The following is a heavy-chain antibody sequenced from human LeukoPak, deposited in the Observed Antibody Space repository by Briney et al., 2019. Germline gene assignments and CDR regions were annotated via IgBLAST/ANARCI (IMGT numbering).Heavy chain of an antibody. J-gene: IGHJ6*02. CDR3: ARGYCRSTSCHEPPLYGMDV. CDR1: GYTFSNFG. Sequence: GASVRVSCKTSGYTFSNFGINWVRQAPGQGLEWMGWISTYSGNTNYAQQLQGRVTMTSDTSTSTVYMELRSLRSDDTAVYYCARGYCRSTSCHEPPLYGMDVWGQGTTVTVS. D-gene: IGHD2-2*01. V-gene: IGHV1-18*01. CDR2: ISTYSGNT.